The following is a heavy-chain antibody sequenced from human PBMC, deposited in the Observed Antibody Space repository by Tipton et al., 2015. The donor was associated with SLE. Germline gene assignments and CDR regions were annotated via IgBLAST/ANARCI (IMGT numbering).Heavy chain of an antibody. D-gene: IGHD2-2*03. V-gene: IGHV3-30*02. J-gene: IGHJ4*02. CDR2: IRSDGNRK. CDR3: AKSSPRNGWYYFDS. Sequence: SLRLSCAAFGFIFSHFDMHWVRQAPGKGLEWVALIRSDGNRKFHAESVRGRFTISRDNAKNSLYLQMNSLRAEDTALYYCAKSSPRNGWYYFDSWGQGVLVTVSS. CDR1: GFIFSHFD.